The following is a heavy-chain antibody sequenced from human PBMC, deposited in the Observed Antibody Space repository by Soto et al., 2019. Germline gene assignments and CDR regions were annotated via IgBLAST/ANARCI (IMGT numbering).Heavy chain of an antibody. V-gene: IGHV1-69*06. J-gene: IGHJ6*02. D-gene: IGHD6-13*01. CDR2: TIPIFGTA. CDR1: GGTFSSYS. CDR3: ARGNGGIAAAGTHGLSSVTYYYYGMDV. Sequence: SVTVSCKASGGTFSSYSISWVRQAPGQGLEWMGGTIPIFGTANYAQKLQGRVTITADKSTSTAYMELSSLRSEDTAVYYCARGNGGIAAAGTHGLSSVTYYYYGMDVWGQGTTVTVSS.